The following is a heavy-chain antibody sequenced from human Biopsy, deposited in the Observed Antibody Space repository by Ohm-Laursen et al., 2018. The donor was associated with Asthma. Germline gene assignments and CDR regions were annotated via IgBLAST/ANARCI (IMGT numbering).Heavy chain of an antibody. CDR1: GFTVSRDH. CDR2: IYSGGTS. J-gene: IGHJ4*02. D-gene: IGHD3-22*01. V-gene: IGHV3-53*01. Sequence: SLRLSCAASGFTVSRDHMFWVRQAPGKGLEWVSVIYSGGTSHTADRVRGRFTISRDFSKNTLHLQMHSLRVEDTAVYYCARGDSSNWSHYYFDYWGQGTLVTVSS. CDR3: ARGDSSNWSHYYFDY.